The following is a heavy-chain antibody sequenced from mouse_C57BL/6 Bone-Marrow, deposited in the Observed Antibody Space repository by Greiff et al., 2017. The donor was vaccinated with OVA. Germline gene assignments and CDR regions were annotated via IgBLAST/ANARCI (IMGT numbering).Heavy chain of an antibody. J-gene: IGHJ4*01. CDR1: GYTFTDYE. CDR2: IDPETGGT. Sequence: VKLQQSGAELVRPGASVTLSCKASGYTFTDYEMHWVKQTPVHGLEWIGAIDPETGGTAYNQKFKGKAILTADKSSSTAYMELRSLTSEDSAVYYCTRSDSAVVGAMDYWGQGTSVTVSS. D-gene: IGHD1-1*01. V-gene: IGHV1-15*01. CDR3: TRSDSAVVGAMDY.